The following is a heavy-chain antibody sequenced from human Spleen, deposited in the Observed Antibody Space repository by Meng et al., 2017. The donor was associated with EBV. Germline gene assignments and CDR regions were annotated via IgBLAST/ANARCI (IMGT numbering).Heavy chain of an antibody. D-gene: IGHD2-8*02. Sequence: QGESQPWGAGLLKPSETLSLTCDVYGGPFDGYSWTWIRQPPGKGLEWIGEINHSGNTNYNPSLKSRVTISVDTSKRQFSLKLTSMTAADTAVYYCATWWGKGYYWGQETLVTVSS. CDR1: GGPFDGYS. CDR2: INHSGNT. J-gene: IGHJ4*02. CDR3: ATWWGKGYY. V-gene: IGHV4-34*01.